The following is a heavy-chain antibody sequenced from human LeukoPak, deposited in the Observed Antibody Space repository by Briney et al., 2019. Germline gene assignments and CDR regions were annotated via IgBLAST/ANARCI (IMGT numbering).Heavy chain of an antibody. CDR3: ARQPLVRDCGGDCEFDY. D-gene: IGHD2-21*02. CDR1: GYSFSNYW. Sequence: GESLKISCKGSGYSFSNYWIGWVRQMPGKGLEWMGIIYPGDSNTRYSPSFQGQVTISADRSISTAYLQWSSLKASDTAIYYCARQPLVRDCGGDCEFDYWGQGTLVSVSS. CDR2: IYPGDSNT. J-gene: IGHJ4*02. V-gene: IGHV5-51*01.